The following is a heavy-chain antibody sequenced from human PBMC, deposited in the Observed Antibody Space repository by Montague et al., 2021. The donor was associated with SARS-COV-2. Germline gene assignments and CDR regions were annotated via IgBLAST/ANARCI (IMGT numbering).Heavy chain of an antibody. CDR2: ISYDGSNK. J-gene: IGHJ4*02. V-gene: IGHV3-30*09. CDR1: GFTFNNYA. D-gene: IGHD6-19*01. CDR3: VRASLIKARIAVAGTTVY. Sequence: LRLSCAASGFTFNNYAMHWVRQAPGKGLEWVAIISYDGSNKYYADSVKGRFAISRDNSKNTLYLQMNSLRAEDTAVYYCVRASLIKARIAVAGTTVYWGQGTLVTISS.